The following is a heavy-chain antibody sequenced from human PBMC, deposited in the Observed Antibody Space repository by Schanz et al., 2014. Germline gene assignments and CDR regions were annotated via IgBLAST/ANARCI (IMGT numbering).Heavy chain of an antibody. CDR2: ISFDGRNT. J-gene: IGHJ6*01. V-gene: IGHV3-30*18. Sequence: QVQLVESGGGVVQPGRSLRLSCAASGITLSGYGLHWVRQAPGKGLEWVGFISFDGRNTGYAHSVKGRFTISRDKSKNTVNLQMNSLRAEDTAVYYCVKDPDKYNWNDVEGMDVWGPGTTVTCSA. CDR1: GITLSGYG. CDR3: VKDPDKYNWNDVEGMDV. D-gene: IGHD1-1*01.